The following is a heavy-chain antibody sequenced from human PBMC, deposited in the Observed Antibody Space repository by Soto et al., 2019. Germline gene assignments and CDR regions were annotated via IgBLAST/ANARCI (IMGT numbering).Heavy chain of an antibody. CDR3: ARDCSGGSCYPGMDV. Sequence: EVQLVESGGGLVKPGGSLRLSCAASGFNFNSYTINWVRQAPGKRLEWLSSISSSGYIFSTDSVSGRFTISRDNAKNSVYLQINSQRAEDTAVYFCARDCSGGSCYPGMDVWGQGTTVTVSS. CDR1: GFNFNSYT. V-gene: IGHV3-21*01. D-gene: IGHD2-15*01. J-gene: IGHJ6*02. CDR2: ISSSGYI.